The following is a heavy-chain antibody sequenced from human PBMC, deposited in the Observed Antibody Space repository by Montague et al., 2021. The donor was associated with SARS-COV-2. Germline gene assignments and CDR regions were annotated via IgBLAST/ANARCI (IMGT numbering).Heavy chain of an antibody. Sequence: ETLSLTCAVYGGSLSDHYWSWIRQPPGKGLEWIGQINESGSSNRNPSLKSRVTMSVDTSKNQFSLKLSSVTAADTAVYYCARVAVVVHHFFYMDVWGKGTTVTVSS. CDR1: GGSLSDHY. D-gene: IGHD2-15*01. V-gene: IGHV4-34*01. CDR2: INESGSS. CDR3: ARVAVVVHHFFYMDV. J-gene: IGHJ6*03.